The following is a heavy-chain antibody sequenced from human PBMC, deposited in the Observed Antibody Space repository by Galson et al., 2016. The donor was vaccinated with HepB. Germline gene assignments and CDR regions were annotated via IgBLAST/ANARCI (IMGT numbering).Heavy chain of an antibody. CDR3: VRVGSGYDY. D-gene: IGHD3-22*01. J-gene: IGHJ4*02. V-gene: IGHV3-64*02. CDR2: IHYHGGST. Sequence: SLRLSCAASGFIISDYSMHWVRQAPGKGLEYVSAIHYHGGSTFYADSVRGRFTISRDNSKNTLYLPVGSLRPEDLAVYYCVRVGSGYDYWGQGTLVTVSS. CDR1: GFIISDYS.